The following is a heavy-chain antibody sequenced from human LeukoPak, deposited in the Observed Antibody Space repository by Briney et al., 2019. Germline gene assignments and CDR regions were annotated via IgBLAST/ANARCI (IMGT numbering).Heavy chain of an antibody. CDR1: GYTFTGYY. CDR2: INPNSGGT. J-gene: IGHJ4*02. D-gene: IGHD6-13*01. CDR3: AADRGSSSWYSDFDY. Sequence: ASVKVSGKASGYTFTGYYMHWVRQAPGQGLEWMGWINPNSGGTNYAQKFQERVTITRDMSTSTAYMELSSLRSEDTAVYYCAADRGSSSWYSDFDYWGQGTLVTVSS. V-gene: IGHV1-2*02.